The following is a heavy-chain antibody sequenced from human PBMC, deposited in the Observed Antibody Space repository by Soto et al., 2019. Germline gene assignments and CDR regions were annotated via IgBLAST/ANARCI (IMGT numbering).Heavy chain of an antibody. J-gene: IGHJ4*02. CDR2: ISSRATGI. Sequence: EVHLVESGGGLVQPGGSLRLSCVASGFTFSRYEMNWVRQAPGKGLEWVSYISSRATGIFYADSVKGRFTISRDDAINSLFLQMNSLRDEDTAVYYCARPRAYSGYEEGYYFDFWGQGTLVTVSS. D-gene: IGHD5-12*01. CDR3: ARPRAYSGYEEGYYFDF. CDR1: GFTFSRYE. V-gene: IGHV3-48*03.